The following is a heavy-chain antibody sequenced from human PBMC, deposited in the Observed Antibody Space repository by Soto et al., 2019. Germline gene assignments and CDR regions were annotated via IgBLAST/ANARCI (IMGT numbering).Heavy chain of an antibody. D-gene: IGHD3-9*01. CDR3: ARGGSYETVTGFHYHYHGMDV. CDR2: ISGYNGNT. CDR1: GYTFNTYG. Sequence: EASVNVSCKASGYTFNTYGLSWVRQAPGQGLEWMGWISGYNGNTYYAQKFKGRVSLTTDTSTSTAYMEVRSLRSDDTAVYFCARGGSYETVTGFHYHYHGMDVWGQGTTVTVSS. V-gene: IGHV1-18*01. J-gene: IGHJ6*02.